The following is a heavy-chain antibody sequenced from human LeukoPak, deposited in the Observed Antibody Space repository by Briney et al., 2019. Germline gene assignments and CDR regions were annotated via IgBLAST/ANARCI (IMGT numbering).Heavy chain of an antibody. D-gene: IGHD2-15*01. J-gene: IGHJ4*02. V-gene: IGHV3-11*01. Sequence: GGSLRLSCAASGFSFSGYYMSWIRQAPGKGLEWISYISSSGGTTIYYADSVKGRFTISWDNAENSLYLRMDSLRAEDTAVYYCTRFRGYCSGATCYPYYFDYWGQGTLVTVSS. CDR1: GFSFSGYY. CDR2: ISSSGGTTI. CDR3: TRFRGYCSGATCYPYYFDY.